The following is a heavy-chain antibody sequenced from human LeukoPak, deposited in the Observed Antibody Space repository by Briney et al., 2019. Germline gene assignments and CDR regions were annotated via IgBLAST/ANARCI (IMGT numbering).Heavy chain of an antibody. D-gene: IGHD3-3*01. CDR3: AKDQEPRFLQTTFDY. J-gene: IGHJ4*02. Sequence: QPGGSLRLSCAASGFTFSSYGMHWVRQAPGKGLEWVAFIRYDGSNKYYADSVKGRFAISRDNSKNTLFLHMNNLRAEDTAVYFCAKDQEPRFLQTTFDYWGQGTLVTVSS. CDR2: IRYDGSNK. CDR1: GFTFSSYG. V-gene: IGHV3-30*02.